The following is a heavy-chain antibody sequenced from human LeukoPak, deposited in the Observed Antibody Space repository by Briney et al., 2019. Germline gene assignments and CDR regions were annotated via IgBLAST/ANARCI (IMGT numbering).Heavy chain of an antibody. J-gene: IGHJ4*02. Sequence: SQTLSLTCAVSGGSISSGGYSWGWIRQPPGKGLEWIGYIYHSGSTYYNPSLKSRVTISVDTSKNQFSLKLSSVTAADTAVYYCARGAGSIAARRFFSDWGQGTLVTVSS. D-gene: IGHD6-6*01. CDR1: GGSISSGGYS. V-gene: IGHV4-30-2*01. CDR2: IYHSGST. CDR3: ARGAGSIAARRFFSD.